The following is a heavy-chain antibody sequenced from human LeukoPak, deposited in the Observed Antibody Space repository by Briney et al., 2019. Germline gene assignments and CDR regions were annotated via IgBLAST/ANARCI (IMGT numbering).Heavy chain of an antibody. Sequence: GGSLRLSCAVSGFTFNNYWMSWVRQAPGKGLEWVANIKQDGSEKYYVDSVKGRFTISRDNTKNSLYLQMNSLRAEDTAVYYCARDRVYGMDVWGQGTTVTASS. J-gene: IGHJ6*02. CDR3: ARDRVYGMDV. V-gene: IGHV3-7*01. CDR1: GFTFNNYW. D-gene: IGHD3-10*01. CDR2: IKQDGSEK.